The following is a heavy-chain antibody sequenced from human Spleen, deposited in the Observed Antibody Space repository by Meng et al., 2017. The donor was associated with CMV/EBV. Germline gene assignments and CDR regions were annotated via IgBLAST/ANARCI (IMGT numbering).Heavy chain of an antibody. CDR2: IRYDGSNK. CDR1: GFTFSSYA. J-gene: IGHJ4*02. CDR3: AKIEY. Sequence: QGQLVEAGGGVVQPGRSLRLSCAASGFTFSSYAMPWVRQAPGKGLGWVAFIRYDGSNKYYADSVKGRFTISRDNSKNTLYLQMNSLRAEDTAVYYCAKIEYWGQGTLVTVSS. V-gene: IGHV3-30*02.